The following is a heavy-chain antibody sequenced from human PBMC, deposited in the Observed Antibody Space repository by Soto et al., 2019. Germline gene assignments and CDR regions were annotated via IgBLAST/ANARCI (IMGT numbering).Heavy chain of an antibody. CDR3: ARDPGLAVDAFDI. CDR2: INPSGGST. CDR1: GYTFTSYY. D-gene: IGHD3-3*02. Sequence: QVQLVQSGAEVKKPGASVKVSCKASGYTFTSYYMHWVRQAPGQGLEWMGIINPSGGSTSYAQKFQGRATMTRDTSTSTVYMELSSLRSEDTAVYYCARDPGLAVDAFDIWGQGTMVTVSS. V-gene: IGHV1-46*03. J-gene: IGHJ3*02.